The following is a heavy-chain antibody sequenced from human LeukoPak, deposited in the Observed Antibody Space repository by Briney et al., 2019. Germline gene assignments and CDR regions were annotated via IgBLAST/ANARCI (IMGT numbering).Heavy chain of an antibody. Sequence: GGSLRLSCAASGFTFSSFAMSWVRQAPGKGLEWVSTIIGSGVGTYYADSVGGRFTISRDNSKNTLYLQMNSLRAEDTAVYYCAKGLVPKPKAFYYYYGVDVWGQGTTVTVSS. CDR3: AKGLVPKPKAFYYYYGVDV. V-gene: IGHV3-23*01. CDR1: GFTFSSFA. J-gene: IGHJ6*02. D-gene: IGHD6-13*01. CDR2: IIGSGVGT.